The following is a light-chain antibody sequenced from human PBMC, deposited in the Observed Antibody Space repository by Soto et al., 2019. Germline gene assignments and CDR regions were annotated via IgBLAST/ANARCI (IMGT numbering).Light chain of an antibody. J-gene: IGKJ3*01. Sequence: DIQMTQSPSSVSASVGDRVTITCRASQGIGSWLGWYQQKPGKAPKLLIYAAASLQSGVPSRFSATFSGTEFTLTISSLQPEDLATYFCQQANSFPLTFGPGTKVDPK. CDR2: AAA. CDR1: QGIGSW. V-gene: IGKV1-12*01. CDR3: QQANSFPLT.